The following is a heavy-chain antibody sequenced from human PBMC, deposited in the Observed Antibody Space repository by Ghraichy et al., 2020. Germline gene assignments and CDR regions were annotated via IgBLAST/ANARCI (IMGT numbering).Heavy chain of an antibody. Sequence: GESLNISCAASGFTFSTYGMNWVRQAPGKGLEWVSFIGDSGVDISYSDSMKGRFTISRDNGKKSLYLQMNSLRDEDTAVYYCARDENGDHDFDSWGQGTLVTVSS. J-gene: IGHJ4*02. CDR1: GFTFSTYG. CDR3: ARDENGDHDFDS. V-gene: IGHV3-48*02. CDR2: IGDSGVDI. D-gene: IGHD4-17*01.